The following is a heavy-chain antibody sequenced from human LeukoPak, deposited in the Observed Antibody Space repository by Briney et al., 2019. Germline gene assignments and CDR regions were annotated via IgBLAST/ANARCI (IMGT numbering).Heavy chain of an antibody. D-gene: IGHD3/OR15-3a*01. CDR2: IRSAVETT. V-gene: IGHV3-23*01. CDR3: AKHFCTGLDCSLFDS. Sequence: RGSLRLSCAASGFTMSHYGVSWVRQAPGKGLEWISGIRSAVETTHYADSVKGRFIISRDNSKNALSLQLNSLRPEDTALYYCAKHFCTGLDCSLFDSWGQGTLVTVSS. J-gene: IGHJ4*02. CDR1: GFTMSHYG.